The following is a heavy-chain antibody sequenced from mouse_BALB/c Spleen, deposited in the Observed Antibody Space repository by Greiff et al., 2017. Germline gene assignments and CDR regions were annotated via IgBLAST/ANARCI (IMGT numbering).Heavy chain of an antibody. CDR3: ARSEYRYEAWFAY. CDR2: ISSGSSTI. CDR1: GFTFSSFG. D-gene: IGHD2-14*01. V-gene: IGHV5-17*02. J-gene: IGHJ3*01. Sequence: EVHLVESGGGLVQPGGSRKLSCAASGFTFSSFGMHWVRQAPEKGLEWVAYISSGSSTIYYADTVKGRFTISRDNPKNTLFLQMTSLRSEDTAMYYCARSEYRYEAWFAYWGQGTLVTVSA.